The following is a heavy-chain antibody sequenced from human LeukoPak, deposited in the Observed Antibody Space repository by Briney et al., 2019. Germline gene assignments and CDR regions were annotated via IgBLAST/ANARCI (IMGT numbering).Heavy chain of an antibody. CDR3: AREYGSGSYKYGMDV. CDR1: GFTFSTYE. D-gene: IGHD3-10*01. CDR2: ISRSGSTI. V-gene: IGHV3-48*03. Sequence: GGSLRLSCAASGFTFSTYEMNWVRQAPGKGLEWVSYISRSGSTIHYADSVKGRFTLSRDNAKNSLYLQVNSLRAEDTAVYYCAREYGSGSYKYGMDVWGQGTTVTVSS. J-gene: IGHJ6*02.